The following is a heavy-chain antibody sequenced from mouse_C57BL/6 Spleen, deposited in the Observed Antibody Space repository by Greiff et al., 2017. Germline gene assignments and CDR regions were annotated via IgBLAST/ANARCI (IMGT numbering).Heavy chain of an antibody. D-gene: IGHD2-3*01. V-gene: IGHV5-16*01. CDR1: GFTFSDYY. J-gene: IGHJ2*01. Sequence: EVKLVESEGGLVQPGSSMKLSCTASGFTFSDYYMAWVRQVPEKGLEWVANINYDGSSTYYLDSLKSRFIISRDNAKNILYLQMSSLKSEDTATYYCARDRDGYYFGYWGQGTTLTVSS. CDR3: ARDRDGYYFGY. CDR2: INYDGSST.